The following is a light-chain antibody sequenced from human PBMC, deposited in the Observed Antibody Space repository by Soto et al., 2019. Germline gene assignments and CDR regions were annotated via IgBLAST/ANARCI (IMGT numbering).Light chain of an antibody. CDR3: FSYAGNDNWV. Sequence: QSALTQPPSASGSPGRSVAISCTGSSSDIGAYNFVCWFQQHPGKAPRLMIYEVYKRPSGVPDRFSASKSGNTASLTVSGLQAEDDADYYCFSYAGNDNWVFGGGTKVTVL. CDR2: EVY. J-gene: IGLJ3*02. V-gene: IGLV2-8*01. CDR1: SSDIGAYNF.